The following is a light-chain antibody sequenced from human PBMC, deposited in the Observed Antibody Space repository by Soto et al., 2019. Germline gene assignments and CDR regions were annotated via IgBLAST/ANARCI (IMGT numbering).Light chain of an antibody. V-gene: IGKV3-20*01. CDR2: GAS. Sequence: EIVLTQSPGTLSLSPGERATLSCRASQSVSSSSYLAWYQQKPGQAPRLLIYGASSRATGIPDRFSGSGSGTDFTLTISRLGSEVFAVYYCRQYGSSPSYTFGQGTKLEIK. J-gene: IGKJ2*01. CDR1: QSVSSSSY. CDR3: RQYGSSPSYT.